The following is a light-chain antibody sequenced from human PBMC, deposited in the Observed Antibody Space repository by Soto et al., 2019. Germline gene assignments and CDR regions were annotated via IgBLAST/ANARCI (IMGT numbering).Light chain of an antibody. CDR2: DVS. J-gene: IGLJ1*01. Sequence: QSVLPQPASGSGFPGQSITITSTGTGSDVGGYNYVSWYQQHPGKAPKLMIIDVSNRPSGVSNRFSGSKSGNTASLTISGLQAEDEADYYCSSYTTSGTYVFGTGTKVTVL. CDR1: GSDVGGYNY. V-gene: IGLV2-14*01. CDR3: SSYTTSGTYV.